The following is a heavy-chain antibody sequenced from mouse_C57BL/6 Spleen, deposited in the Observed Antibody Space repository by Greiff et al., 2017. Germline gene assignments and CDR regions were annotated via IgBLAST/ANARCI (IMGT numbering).Heavy chain of an antibody. CDR2: IDPEDGET. CDR1: GFNIKDYY. Sequence: VPLQQSGAELVKPGASVKLSCTASGFNIKDYYMHWVKQRTEQGLEWIGRIDPEDGETKYAPQFQGKATIAADTSSNTAYLQLSSLKSEDPAVYYCARGDGYSYYAMDYWGQGTSVTVSS. V-gene: IGHV14-2*01. CDR3: ARGDGYSYYAMDY. D-gene: IGHD2-3*01. J-gene: IGHJ4*01.